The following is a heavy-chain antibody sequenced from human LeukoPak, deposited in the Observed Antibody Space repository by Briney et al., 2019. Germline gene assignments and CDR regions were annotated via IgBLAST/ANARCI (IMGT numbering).Heavy chain of an antibody. J-gene: IGHJ4*02. V-gene: IGHV1-69-2*01. Sequence: ASVKVSCKVSGYIFSDYYIHWVQQAPGKGLEWMGLVDPEDGETIYAEEFQARVTITADTSRDIAYMKLSSLRFDDTAVYYCATLGGRAGLRFLESPGASHYWGQGTLVTVSS. CDR1: GYIFSDYY. CDR2: VDPEDGET. D-gene: IGHD3-3*01. CDR3: ATLGGRAGLRFLESPGASHY.